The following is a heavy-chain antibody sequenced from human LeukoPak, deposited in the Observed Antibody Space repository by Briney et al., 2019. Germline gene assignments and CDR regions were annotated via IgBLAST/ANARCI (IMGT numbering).Heavy chain of an antibody. J-gene: IGHJ4*02. CDR3: AYSDHFDT. D-gene: IGHD4-17*01. V-gene: IGHV3-74*03. CDR1: GFTLGNYW. Sequence: GGSLRLFCAASGFTLGNYWMHWVRQAPGKGLVWVSRGDGDGSHSTYADSVKGRFTISRDNAKNTLYLQMNRLTGEDTAVYYCAYSDHFDTWGQGTLVTVSS. CDR2: GDGDGSHS.